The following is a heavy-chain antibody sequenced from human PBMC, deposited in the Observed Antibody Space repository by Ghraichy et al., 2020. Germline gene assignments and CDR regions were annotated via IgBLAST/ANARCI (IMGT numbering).Heavy chain of an antibody. Sequence: TLSLTCTVSGGSISSGGYYWSWIRQHPGKGLEWIGYIYYSGSTYYNPSLKSRVTISVDTSKNQFSLKLSSVTAADTAVYYCARVEDSSVTFDYWGQGTLVTVSS. CDR2: IYYSGST. V-gene: IGHV4-31*03. D-gene: IGHD3-22*01. CDR3: ARVEDSSVTFDY. J-gene: IGHJ4*02. CDR1: GGSISSGGYY.